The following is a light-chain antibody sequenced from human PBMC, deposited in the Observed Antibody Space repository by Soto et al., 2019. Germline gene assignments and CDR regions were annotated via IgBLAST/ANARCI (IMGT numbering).Light chain of an antibody. V-gene: IGLV1-40*01. CDR3: QSYDSSLSGWV. CDR1: SSNIGAGYD. J-gene: IGLJ3*02. Sequence: LTQPPSVSRAPGQRVTISCTGSSSNIGAGYDVHWYQQLPGTAPKLPIYGNSNRPSGVPDRFSGSKSGTSASLAITGLQAEDEADYYCQSYDSSLSGWVFGGGTKLTVL. CDR2: GNS.